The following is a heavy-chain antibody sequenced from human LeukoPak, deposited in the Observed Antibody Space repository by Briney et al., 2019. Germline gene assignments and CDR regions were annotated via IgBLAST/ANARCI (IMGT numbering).Heavy chain of an antibody. D-gene: IGHD4-17*01. J-gene: IGHJ5*02. CDR2: IYYSGST. CDR1: GGSFSGYC. Sequence: SETLSLTCAVYGGSFSGYCWSWIRQPPGKGLEWIGSIYYSGSTYYNPSLKSRVTISVDTSKNQFSLKLSSVTAADTAVYYCARDTVTTLNWFDPWGQGTLVTVSS. V-gene: IGHV4-34*01. CDR3: ARDTVTTLNWFDP.